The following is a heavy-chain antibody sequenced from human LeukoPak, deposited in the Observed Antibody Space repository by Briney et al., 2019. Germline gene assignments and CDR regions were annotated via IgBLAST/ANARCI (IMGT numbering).Heavy chain of an antibody. J-gene: IGHJ4*02. CDR2: INSDGSST. CDR1: VVTFSSYW. CDR3: ARGVTLFDY. Sequence: GGSLRLSSAASVVTFSSYWMHWVRQAPGKGLVWVSRINSDGSSTSYADSVKGRFTISKDNAKNTLYLQMNSLRAEDTAVYYCARGVTLFDYWGQGTLVTVSS. V-gene: IGHV3-74*01. D-gene: IGHD4-23*01.